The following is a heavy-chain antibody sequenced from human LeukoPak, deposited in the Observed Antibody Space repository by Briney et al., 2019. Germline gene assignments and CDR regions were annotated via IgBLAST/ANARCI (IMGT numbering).Heavy chain of an antibody. CDR1: GFTVSSNY. Sequence: GGSLRLSCAASGFTVSSNYMSWVRQAPGKGLEWVSSIYSGGSTYYTDSVKGRFTISRDNSKNTLYLQMNSLRAEDTAVYYCARDLGGYNSFDYWGQGTLVTVSS. J-gene: IGHJ4*02. CDR3: ARDLGGYNSFDY. V-gene: IGHV3-66*01. CDR2: IYSGGST. D-gene: IGHD5-24*01.